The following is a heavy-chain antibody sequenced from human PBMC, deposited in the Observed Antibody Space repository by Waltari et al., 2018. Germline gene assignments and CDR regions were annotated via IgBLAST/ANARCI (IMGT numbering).Heavy chain of an antibody. CDR1: GFTFSSYS. CDR2: ISSSSSYI. J-gene: IGHJ4*02. D-gene: IGHD4-17*01. CDR3: ARDDRGATTVTTSNY. Sequence: EVQLVESGGGLVKPGGSLRLSCAASGFTFSSYSMNWVSSISSSSSYIYYADSVKGRFTISRDNAKNSLYLQMNSLRAEDTAVYYCARDDRGATTVTTSNYWGQGTLVTVSS. V-gene: IGHV3-21*01.